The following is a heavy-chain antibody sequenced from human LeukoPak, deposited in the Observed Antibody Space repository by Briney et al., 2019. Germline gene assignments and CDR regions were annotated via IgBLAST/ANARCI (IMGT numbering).Heavy chain of an antibody. V-gene: IGHV1-2*02. CDR3: ARKRGVGVDRSAFDI. J-gene: IGHJ3*02. Sequence: GASVKVSCKASGYTFSDYYMHWVRQAPAQGLEWMGWISPNSVEKVYAQKFQGRVTMTRDTSISTAYMELSRLRSDDTAVYYCARKRGVGVDRSAFDIWGQGTKVTVSS. D-gene: IGHD3-3*01. CDR1: GYTFSDYY. CDR2: ISPNSVEK.